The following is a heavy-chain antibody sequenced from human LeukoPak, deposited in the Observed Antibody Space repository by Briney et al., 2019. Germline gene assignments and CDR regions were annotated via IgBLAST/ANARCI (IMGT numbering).Heavy chain of an antibody. CDR2: IKQDGSEK. Sequence: GGSLRLSCAACGFTFSSYWMSWVRQAPGKGLEWVANIKQDGSEKYYVDSVKGRFTISRDNAKNSLYLQMNSLRAEDTAVYYCAREALVAGINCFDPWGQGTLVTVSS. D-gene: IGHD6-19*01. CDR1: GFTFSSYW. J-gene: IGHJ5*02. CDR3: AREALVAGINCFDP. V-gene: IGHV3-7*01.